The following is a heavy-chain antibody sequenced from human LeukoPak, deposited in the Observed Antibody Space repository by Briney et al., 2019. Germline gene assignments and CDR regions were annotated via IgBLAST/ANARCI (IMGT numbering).Heavy chain of an antibody. J-gene: IGHJ4*02. CDR3: ASDYYDSSGIDY. CDR1: GFTFSDYY. D-gene: IGHD3-22*01. V-gene: IGHV3-11*04. Sequence: KPGGSLRLSCAASGFTFSDYYMTWIRQGPGKGLEWVSYISTSGSSTYYADSVEGRFTISRDNAKNSLYLQMNSLRAEDTAVYYCASDYYDSSGIDYWGQGTLVTVSS. CDR2: ISTSGSST.